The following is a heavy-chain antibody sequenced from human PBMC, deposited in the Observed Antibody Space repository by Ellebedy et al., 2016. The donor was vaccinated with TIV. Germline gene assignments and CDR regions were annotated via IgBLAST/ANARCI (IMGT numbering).Heavy chain of an antibody. CDR1: GFTFSSYA. CDR3: VRTGMGARSI. J-gene: IGHJ4*02. D-gene: IGHD1-26*01. Sequence: PGESLKISCAASGFTFSSYAMSWVRQAPGKGLEWVANINQDGSGKYYVDSVKGRFTISRDNAKNSLYLQMSSLSAEDTAVYYCVRTGMGARSIWGQGTLVTVSS. CDR2: INQDGSGK. V-gene: IGHV3-7*01.